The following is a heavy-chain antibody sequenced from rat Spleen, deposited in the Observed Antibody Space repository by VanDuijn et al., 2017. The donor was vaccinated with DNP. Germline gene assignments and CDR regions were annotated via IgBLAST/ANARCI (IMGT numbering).Heavy chain of an antibody. V-gene: IGHV3-1*01. CDR1: GYSITSHY. Sequence: EVLLQESGPGLVKPSQPLSLTCSVTGYSITSHYWGWIRKFPGDKMEWMGYISYRGSTSYNPSLKRRISITRDTSKNQFFLQVNSVTTEDTATYYCARWSRYFDDWGQGVMVTVSS. J-gene: IGHJ2*01. CDR2: ISYRGST. CDR3: ARWSRYFDD.